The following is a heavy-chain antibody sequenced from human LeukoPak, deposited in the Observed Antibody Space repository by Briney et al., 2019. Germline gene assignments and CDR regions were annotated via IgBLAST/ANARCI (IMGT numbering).Heavy chain of an antibody. J-gene: IGHJ3*02. D-gene: IGHD6-19*01. CDR2: ISGSGGST. Sequence: GGSLRLSCAASGFTFSSYAMSWVRQAPGKGLEWVSAISGSGGSTYYADSVKGRFTISRDNSKNTLYLQMNSLRAEDTAVYYCAGRVAVAGTTRDAFDIWGQGTMVTVSS. CDR1: GFTFSSYA. V-gene: IGHV3-23*01. CDR3: AGRVAVAGTTRDAFDI.